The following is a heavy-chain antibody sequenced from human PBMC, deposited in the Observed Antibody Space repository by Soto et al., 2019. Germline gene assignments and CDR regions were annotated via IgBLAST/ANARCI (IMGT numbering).Heavy chain of an antibody. J-gene: IGHJ4*02. Sequence: GESLKISCKGSGYSFTSYWIGWVRQMPGKGLEWMGIIYPGDSDTRYSPSFQGQVTISADKSISTAYLQWSSLKASDTAMYDCARLGYYYDSSGYFDYWGQGTLVTVSS. D-gene: IGHD3-22*01. CDR2: IYPGDSDT. CDR1: GYSFTSYW. CDR3: ARLGYYYDSSGYFDY. V-gene: IGHV5-51*01.